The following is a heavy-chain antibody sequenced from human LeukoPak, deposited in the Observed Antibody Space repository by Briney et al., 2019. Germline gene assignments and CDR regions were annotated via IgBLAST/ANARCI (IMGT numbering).Heavy chain of an antibody. Sequence: PGGSLRLSCAASGFTFSSYAMSWVRQAPGKGLEWVSLISGSGGSTYYADSVKGRFTISRDNSKNTLYLQMNSLRAEDTAVYYCAKDRGTRYFPLDQIDYWCQGTLVTVSS. D-gene: IGHD3-9*01. CDR3: AKDRGTRYFPLDQIDY. V-gene: IGHV3-23*01. J-gene: IGHJ4*02. CDR2: ISGSGGST. CDR1: GFTFSSYA.